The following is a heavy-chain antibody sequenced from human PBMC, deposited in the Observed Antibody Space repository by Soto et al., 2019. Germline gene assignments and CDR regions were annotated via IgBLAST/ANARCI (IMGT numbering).Heavy chain of an antibody. D-gene: IGHD3-16*02. CDR1: GFTFSSYS. J-gene: IGHJ4*02. Sequence: GESLKISCAASGFTFSSYSMNWVRQAPGKGLEWVSSISSSSSYIYYADSVKGRFTISRDNAKNSLYLQMNSLRAEDTAVYYCARADQFGGVIANFDYWGQGTLVTVSS. CDR3: ARADQFGGVIANFDY. V-gene: IGHV3-21*01. CDR2: ISSSSSYI.